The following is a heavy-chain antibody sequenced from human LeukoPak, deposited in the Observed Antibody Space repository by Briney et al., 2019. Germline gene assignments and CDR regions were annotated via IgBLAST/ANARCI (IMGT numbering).Heavy chain of an antibody. CDR2: IYSDNT. D-gene: IGHD4/OR15-4a*01. CDR3: ARRAGAYSHPYDY. Sequence: GGSLRLSCATSGFTFSSYTMNWVRQAPGKGLEWVSFIYSDNTHYSDSVKGRFTISRDNSKNTLYLQMNSLRAEDTAVYYCARRAGAYSHPYDYWGQGTLVTVSS. J-gene: IGHJ4*02. CDR1: GFTFSSYT. V-gene: IGHV3-53*01.